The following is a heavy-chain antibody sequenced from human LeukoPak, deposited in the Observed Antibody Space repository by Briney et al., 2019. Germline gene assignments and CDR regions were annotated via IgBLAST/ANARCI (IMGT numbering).Heavy chain of an antibody. CDR1: GFTFSSYW. J-gene: IGHJ4*02. CDR2: INSDGSRT. D-gene: IGHD3-22*01. CDR3: ARIDSSGYYLWYFDY. Sequence: GGSLRLSCAASGFTFSSYWMHWVRQAPGKGLVWVSRINSDGSRTIYADSVKGRFTISRDNAKNTLYLQMNSLRAEDTAVYYCARIDSSGYYLWYFDYWGQGTLVTVSS. V-gene: IGHV3-74*01.